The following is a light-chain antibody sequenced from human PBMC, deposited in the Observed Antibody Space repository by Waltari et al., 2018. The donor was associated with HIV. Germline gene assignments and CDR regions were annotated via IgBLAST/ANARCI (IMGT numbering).Light chain of an antibody. CDR2: AAS. CDR1: QDISNW. V-gene: IGKV1-12*02. CDR3: QQANTYLSLA. J-gene: IGKJ4*01. Sequence: DIQMTQSPSSVSASVGDSVTITCRASQDISNWLAWYQKKPGKAPELLIYAASRLQTGVPSRFSGSGSGTEFTLTISSLHPEDFATYLCQQANTYLSLAFGGGTKVEI.